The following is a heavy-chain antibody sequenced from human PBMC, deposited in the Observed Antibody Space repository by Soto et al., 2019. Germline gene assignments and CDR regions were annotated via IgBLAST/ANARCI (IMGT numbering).Heavy chain of an antibody. CDR3: ARNFAPHGQYTSDY. CDR2: LSSDGISE. Sequence: QVQLVESGGGVVQPGGSLRLSCAASGFTITYYGMHWVRQAPGKGLEWVAALSSDGISEYYADSVKGRFSVSRDNIKNSMFLQITSLKGEDTAVYFCARNFAPHGQYTSDYWGQGTLVTVSS. CDR1: GFTITYYG. J-gene: IGHJ4*02. V-gene: IGHV3-33*01. D-gene: IGHD5-18*01.